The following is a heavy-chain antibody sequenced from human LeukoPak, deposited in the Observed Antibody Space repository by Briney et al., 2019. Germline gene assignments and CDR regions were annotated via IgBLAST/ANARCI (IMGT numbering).Heavy chain of an antibody. Sequence: GGSLRLSCAASGFTFSSFSMNWVRQAPGKGLEWVSSISTSSPYIHYADSVKGRFTISRDNSKNALYLQMNSLRAEDTAVYYCATPRYSSSSDVFDYWGQGTLVTVSS. V-gene: IGHV3-21*04. CDR1: GFTFSSFS. J-gene: IGHJ4*02. CDR2: ISTSSPYI. D-gene: IGHD6-6*01. CDR3: ATPRYSSSSDVFDY.